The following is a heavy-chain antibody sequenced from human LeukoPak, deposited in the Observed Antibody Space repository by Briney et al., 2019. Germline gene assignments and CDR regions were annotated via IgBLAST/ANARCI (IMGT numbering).Heavy chain of an antibody. CDR3: ARDPGRYYDSSGYYTDY. D-gene: IGHD3-22*01. V-gene: IGHV3-21*01. Sequence: PGGSLRLSCAVSGFTFSSYSMNWVRQAPGKGLEWVSSISSSSSYIYYADSVKGRFTISRDNAKNSLYLQMNSLRAEDTAVYYCARDPGRYYDSSGYYTDYWGQGTLVTVSS. J-gene: IGHJ4*02. CDR1: GFTFSSYS. CDR2: ISSSSSYI.